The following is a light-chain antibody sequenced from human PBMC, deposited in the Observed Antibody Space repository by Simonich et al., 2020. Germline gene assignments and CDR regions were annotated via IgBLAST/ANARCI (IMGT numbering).Light chain of an antibody. J-gene: IGLJ2*01. Sequence: QSVLTQPPSASGTPGQRVTISCSGSSSNIGSNTVNWYQQPPGTAPKLLIYRNNERPSGDPDRFSDSYSVTSASLSISGLQSEDEANYYCQSYDSSLSANVVFGGGTKLTVL. CDR3: QSYDSSLSANVV. V-gene: IGLV1-44*01. CDR2: RNN. CDR1: SSNIGSNT.